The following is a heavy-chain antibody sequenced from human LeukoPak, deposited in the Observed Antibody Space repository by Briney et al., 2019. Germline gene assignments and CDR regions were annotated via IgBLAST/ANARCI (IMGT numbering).Heavy chain of an antibody. J-gene: IGHJ4*02. CDR2: ISAYNGNT. V-gene: IGHV1-18*01. D-gene: IGHD1-26*01. CDR1: GYTFISYG. Sequence: ASVKVSCKASGYTFISYGISWVRQAPGQGLEWMGWISAYNGNTNYAQKLQGRVTMTTDTSTSTAYMELRSLRSDDTAVYYCARVSQFLRWELRPFDYWGQGTLVTVSS. CDR3: ARVSQFLRWELRPFDY.